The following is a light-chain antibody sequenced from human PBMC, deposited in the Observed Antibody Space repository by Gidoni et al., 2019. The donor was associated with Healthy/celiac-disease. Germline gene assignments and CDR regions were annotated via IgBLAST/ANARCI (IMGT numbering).Light chain of an antibody. J-gene: IGLJ2*01. CDR1: NMGSKR. CDR3: LVWHSSSAHVV. CDR2: YES. V-gene: IGLV3-21*04. Sequence: SYVLNQPPSVSGAPGRTARITCGGNNMGSKRVHWYQQKPGRAPVRIIYYESDRPSGIPERFSASNSGNTATLTISRVESVDEADYSCLVWHSSSAHVVFGGGTKLTVL.